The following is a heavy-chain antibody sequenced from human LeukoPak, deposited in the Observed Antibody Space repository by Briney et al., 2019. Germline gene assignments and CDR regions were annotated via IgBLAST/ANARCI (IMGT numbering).Heavy chain of an antibody. Sequence: ASVNVSCKASGYTFTGYYMHWVRQAPGQGLEWMGWINPNSGGTNYAQKFQGRVTMTRDTSISTAYMELSRLRSDDTAVYYCARVPMVQGVIGTNYYYYGMDVWGQGTTVTVSS. J-gene: IGHJ6*02. V-gene: IGHV1-2*02. CDR2: INPNSGGT. D-gene: IGHD3-10*01. CDR1: GYTFTGYY. CDR3: ARVPMVQGVIGTNYYYYGMDV.